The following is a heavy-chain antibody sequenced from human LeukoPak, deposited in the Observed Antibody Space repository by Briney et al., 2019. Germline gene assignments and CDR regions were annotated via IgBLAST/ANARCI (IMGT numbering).Heavy chain of an antibody. J-gene: IGHJ4*02. CDR1: GFTFSSYS. Sequence: SGGSLRLSCAASGFTFSSYSMSWVRQAPGKGLEWVSSISSRSGYIYYGDSVKGRFTISRDNAKNSLYLQMNTLRAEDTAVYYCASFDSSGWHYFDYWGQGTLVIVSA. CDR2: ISSRSGYI. CDR3: ASFDSSGWHYFDY. D-gene: IGHD6-19*01. V-gene: IGHV3-21*01.